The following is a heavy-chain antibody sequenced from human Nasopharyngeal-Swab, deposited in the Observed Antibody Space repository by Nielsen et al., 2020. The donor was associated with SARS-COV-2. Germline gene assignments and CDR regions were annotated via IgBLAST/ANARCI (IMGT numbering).Heavy chain of an antibody. Sequence: GGSLRLSCAASGFTFSSYAMHWVRQAPGKGLEWVAVISYDGSNKYYADSVKGRFTISRDNSKNTLYLQMNSLRAEDTAVYYCARDASGWYIDYWGQGTLATVSS. D-gene: IGHD6-19*01. CDR2: ISYDGSNK. V-gene: IGHV3-30-3*01. CDR3: ARDASGWYIDY. CDR1: GFTFSSYA. J-gene: IGHJ4*02.